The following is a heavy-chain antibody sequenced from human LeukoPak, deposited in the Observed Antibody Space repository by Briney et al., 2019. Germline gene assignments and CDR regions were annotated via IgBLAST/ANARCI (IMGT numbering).Heavy chain of an antibody. J-gene: IGHJ5*02. CDR2: IIPIFGTA. Sequence: GASVKVSCKASGGTFSSYAISWVRQAPGQGLEWMGGIIPIFGTANYAQKFQGRVTITADESTSTAYMELSSLRSEDTAVYYCARERMATLLSWGQGTLVTVSS. CDR3: ARERMATLLS. D-gene: IGHD5-24*01. CDR1: GGTFSSYA. V-gene: IGHV1-69*13.